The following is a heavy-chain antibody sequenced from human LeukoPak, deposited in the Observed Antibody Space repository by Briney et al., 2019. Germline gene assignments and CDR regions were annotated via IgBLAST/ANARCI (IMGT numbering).Heavy chain of an antibody. V-gene: IGHV3-23*01. CDR3: AKLRFYDSIPNDAFDI. Sequence: GGSLRLACAASGFTFSSYAMTWVRQAPGKGLEWVSAISGMGGSPYYADSVKGRFTISRDNSKNTLYLQMNSLRAEDTAVYYCAKLRFYDSIPNDAFDIWGQGTMVTVSS. D-gene: IGHD3-22*01. CDR2: ISGMGGSP. CDR1: GFTFSSYA. J-gene: IGHJ3*02.